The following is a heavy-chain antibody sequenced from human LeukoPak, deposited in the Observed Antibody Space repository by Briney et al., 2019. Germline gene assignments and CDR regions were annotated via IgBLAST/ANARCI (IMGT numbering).Heavy chain of an antibody. V-gene: IGHV4-4*07. J-gene: IGHJ2*01. CDR1: GGSISGYY. Sequence: SETLSLTCTVSGGSISGYYWSWIRQPAGKGLEWIGRIYTSGSTNYNPSLKSRVTMSVDTSKNQFSLKLSSVTAADTAVYYCARDQGIAVAGDWYFDLWGRGTLVTVSS. CDR3: ARDQGIAVAGDWYFDL. D-gene: IGHD6-19*01. CDR2: IYTSGST.